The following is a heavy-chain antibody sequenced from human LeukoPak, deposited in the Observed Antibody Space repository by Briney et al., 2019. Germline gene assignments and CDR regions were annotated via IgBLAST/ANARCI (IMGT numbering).Heavy chain of an antibody. CDR3: ARDRGDGYNSHAFDI. Sequence: PSETLSLTCAVYGGSFSGYYWSWIRQPPGKGLEWIGYIYYSGSTNYNPSLKSRVTISVDTSKNQFSLKLSSVTAADTAVYYCARDRGDGYNSHAFDIWGQGTMVTVSS. V-gene: IGHV4-59*01. CDR2: IYYSGST. D-gene: IGHD5-24*01. J-gene: IGHJ3*02. CDR1: GGSFSGYY.